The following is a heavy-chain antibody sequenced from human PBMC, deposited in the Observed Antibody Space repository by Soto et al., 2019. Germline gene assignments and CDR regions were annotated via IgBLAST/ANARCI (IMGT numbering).Heavy chain of an antibody. CDR3: VIVVKHVVTAILYDWFDP. V-gene: IGHV4-31*03. CDR2: IYYSGST. J-gene: IGHJ5*02. CDR1: GGSISSGGYY. Sequence: QVQLQESGPGLVKPSQTLSLTCTVSGGSISSGGYYWSWIRQHPGKGLEWIGYIYYSGSTYYHPSRKCRVIISGDTSKNQCSLKPSSVAAADTAVYGCVIVVKHVVTAILYDWFDPGGKGALVAVS. D-gene: IGHD2-21*02.